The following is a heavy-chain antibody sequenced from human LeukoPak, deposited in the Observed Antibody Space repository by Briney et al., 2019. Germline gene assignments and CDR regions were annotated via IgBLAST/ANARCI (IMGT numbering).Heavy chain of an antibody. J-gene: IGHJ4*02. CDR3: ARARVGYSYGIDY. Sequence: PSETLSLTCTVSGGSISSYYWSWIRQPPGKGLEWIGYIYYSGSTNYNPSLKSRVTISVDTSKNQFSLKLSSVTAADTAVYYCARARVGYSYGIDYWGQGTLVTVSS. CDR2: IYYSGST. CDR1: GGSISSYY. D-gene: IGHD5-18*01. V-gene: IGHV4-59*01.